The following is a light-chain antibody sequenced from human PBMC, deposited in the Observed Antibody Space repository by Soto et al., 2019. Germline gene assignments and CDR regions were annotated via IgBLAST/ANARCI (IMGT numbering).Light chain of an antibody. CDR1: HDISNY. CDR3: QQYDNLLLT. CDR2: DAS. J-gene: IGKJ4*01. Sequence: DIQMTQSPSSLSASVGDRVTITCQASHDISNYLNWYQQKPGKAPKLLIYDASNLETGVPSRFSGSGSGTDFTFTISSLQAEDIATYYCQQYDNLLLTFGGGTKVEIK. V-gene: IGKV1-33*01.